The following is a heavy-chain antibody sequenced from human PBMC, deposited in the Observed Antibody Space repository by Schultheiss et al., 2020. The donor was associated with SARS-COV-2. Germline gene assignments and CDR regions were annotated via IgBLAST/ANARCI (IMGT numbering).Heavy chain of an antibody. CDR3: ATGRGDYGGNEGWFDP. Sequence: SETLSLTCAVYGGSSSGYYWSWIRQPPGKGLEWIGYIYYSGSTYYNPSLKSLVTISVDTSKNQFSLKLSSVTAADTAVYYCATGRGDYGGNEGWFDPWGHGTLVTVS. CDR2: IYYSGST. CDR1: GGSSSGYY. D-gene: IGHD4-23*01. J-gene: IGHJ5*02. V-gene: IGHV4-34*01.